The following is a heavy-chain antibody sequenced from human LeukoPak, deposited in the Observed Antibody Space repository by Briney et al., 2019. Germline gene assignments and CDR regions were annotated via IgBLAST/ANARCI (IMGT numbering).Heavy chain of an antibody. CDR1: VGTFSGYA. CDR2: IIPIFGTA. Sequence: SVKVSCKASVGTFSGYAISWVRQAPGQGLEWMGGIIPIFGTANYAQKFQGRVTITADESTSTAYMELSSLRSEDTAVYYCARGYDILTGYSSNWFDPWGQGTLVTVSS. V-gene: IGHV1-69*13. J-gene: IGHJ5*02. D-gene: IGHD3-9*01. CDR3: ARGYDILTGYSSNWFDP.